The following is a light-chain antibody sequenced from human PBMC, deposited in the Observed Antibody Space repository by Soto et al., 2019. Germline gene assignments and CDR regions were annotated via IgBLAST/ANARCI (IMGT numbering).Light chain of an antibody. Sequence: QSVLTQPPSVSGAPGQRVTISCTGSSSNIGAGYGVHWYQQLPGTAPKLLIYGNSNRPSGVPDRFSGSKSGTSASLAITGLQAEDEADYYCQSFDISLSGWVFGGGPKLTVL. CDR2: GNS. V-gene: IGLV1-40*01. J-gene: IGLJ3*02. CDR3: QSFDISLSGWV. CDR1: SSNIGAGYG.